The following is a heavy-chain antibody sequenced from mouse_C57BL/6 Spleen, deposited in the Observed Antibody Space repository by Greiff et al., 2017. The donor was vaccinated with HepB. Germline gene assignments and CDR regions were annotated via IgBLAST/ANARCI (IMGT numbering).Heavy chain of an antibody. D-gene: IGHD1-1*01. J-gene: IGHJ1*03. V-gene: IGHV7-3*01. Sequence: EVHLVESGGGLVQPGGSLSLSCAASGFTFTDYYMSWVRQPPGKALEWLGFIRNKANGYTTEYSASVKGRFTISRDNSQSILYLQMNALRAEDSATYYGARSDTVVARYWYFDVWGTGTTVTVSS. CDR2: IRNKANGYTT. CDR3: ARSDTVVARYWYFDV. CDR1: GFTFTDYY.